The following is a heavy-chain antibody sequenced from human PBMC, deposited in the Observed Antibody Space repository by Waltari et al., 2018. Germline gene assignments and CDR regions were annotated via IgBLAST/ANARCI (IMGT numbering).Heavy chain of an antibody. CDR3: ARDQGLGWAAS. D-gene: IGHD6-19*01. CDR1: GYTFLDNG. J-gene: IGHJ5*02. V-gene: IGHV1-18*01. Sequence: QVQLVQSGGEVKKPGASVQASCKASGYTFLDNGITWVRQAPGQGLEWMGWINPSNGDTNYAQKFQGRVTMTTDTSTNTAYMDLRSLMSDDTAVYYCARDQGLGWAASWGQGTLVTVSS. CDR2: INPSNGDT.